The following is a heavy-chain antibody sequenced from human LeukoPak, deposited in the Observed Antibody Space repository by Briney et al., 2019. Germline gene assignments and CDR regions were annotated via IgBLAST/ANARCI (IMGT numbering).Heavy chain of an antibody. CDR3: AENLLGGAAGGWGGGYFGH. CDR2: ISASGAGT. V-gene: IGHV3-23*01. J-gene: IGHJ4*02. D-gene: IGHD3-16*01. CDR1: GFTFSNYA. Sequence: GGSLRLSCAAPGFTFSNYAMAWVRQAPGKGLEWVSGISASGAGTYYADSVKGRFTISRDNSRNTLYLQMNSLRAEDRAVYYWAENLLGGAAGGWGGGYFGHLGQGTLVTVSS.